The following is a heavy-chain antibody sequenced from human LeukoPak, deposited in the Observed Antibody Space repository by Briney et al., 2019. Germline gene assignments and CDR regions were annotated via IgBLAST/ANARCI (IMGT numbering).Heavy chain of an antibody. CDR2: IYYSGST. CDR3: ARGLVGASEY. J-gene: IGHJ4*02. Sequence: SETLSLTCTVSGGSISSYYWSWIRQPPGKGLEWIGSIYYSGSTYYNPSLKSRVTISVDTSKNQFSLKLSSVTAADTAVYYCARGLVGASEYWGQGTLVTVSS. CDR1: GGSISSYY. V-gene: IGHV4-59*12. D-gene: IGHD1-26*01.